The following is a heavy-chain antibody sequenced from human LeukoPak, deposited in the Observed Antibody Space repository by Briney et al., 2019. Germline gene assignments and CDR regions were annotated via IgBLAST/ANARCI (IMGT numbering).Heavy chain of an antibody. CDR3: AREDTAMGGAGY. V-gene: IGHV1-2*02. CDR1: GYTFTGYY. J-gene: IGHJ4*02. CDR2: IDPNSGGT. Sequence: GASVKVSCKASGYTFTGYYMHWVRQAPGQGLEWMGWIDPNSGGTNYAQKFQGRVTMTRDTSISTAYMELSRLRSDDTAVYYCAREDTAMGGAGYWGQGTLVTVSS. D-gene: IGHD5-18*01.